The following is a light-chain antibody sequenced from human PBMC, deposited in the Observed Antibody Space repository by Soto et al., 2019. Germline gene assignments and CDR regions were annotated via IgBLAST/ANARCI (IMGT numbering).Light chain of an antibody. V-gene: IGLV1-40*01. CDR3: QSYDSSLSGSV. Sequence: QSVLTQPPSVSGAPGQRVTISCTGSSSNIRAGYDVHWYQQLPGTAPKLLIYGNSNRPSRVPDRFSGSKSGTSASLAITGLQAEDEADYYCQSYDSSLSGSVFGGGTQLTVL. J-gene: IGLJ7*01. CDR1: SSNIRAGYD. CDR2: GNS.